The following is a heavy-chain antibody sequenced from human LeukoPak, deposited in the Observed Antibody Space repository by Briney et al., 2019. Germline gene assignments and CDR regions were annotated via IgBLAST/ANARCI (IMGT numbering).Heavy chain of an antibody. CDR3: AREKLGYWYFDL. CDR2: LYSGGST. CDR1: GGTFSSYA. Sequence: SCKASGGTFSSYAISWVRQAPGKGLEWVSVLYSGGSTYYADSVKGRFTISRDNPKNTVYLQMNSLRAEDTAVYYCAREKLGYWYFDLWGRGTLVTVSS. D-gene: IGHD6-13*01. J-gene: IGHJ2*01. V-gene: IGHV3-66*01.